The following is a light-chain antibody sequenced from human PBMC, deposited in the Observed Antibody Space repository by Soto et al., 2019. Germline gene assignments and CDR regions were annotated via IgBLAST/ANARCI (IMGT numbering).Light chain of an antibody. Sequence: QSVLTQPASVSGSPGQSITISCTGTSSDVGGYNYVSWYQQHPGKAPKLMIYEVINRPSGVSNRFSGSKSGDTASLTISGLQAGDEADYYCSSYTSSNTLVFGTGTKVTAL. CDR2: EVI. CDR1: SSDVGGYNY. J-gene: IGLJ1*01. CDR3: SSYTSSNTLV. V-gene: IGLV2-14*01.